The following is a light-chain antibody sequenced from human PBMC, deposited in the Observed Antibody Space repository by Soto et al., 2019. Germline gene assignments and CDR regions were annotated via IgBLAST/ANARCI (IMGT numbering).Light chain of an antibody. CDR1: QGIGNA. J-gene: IGKJ5*01. V-gene: IGKV1-6*01. Sequence: AIQMTQSPSSLCASVGDRVTIAFRASQGIGNALGWYQQTPGKTPKVLIYGASNLQSGVPSRFRGSGSGTEFTLTISRLQPDDFATYYCQQYYSYPPTFGQGTRLEIK. CDR2: GAS. CDR3: QQYYSYPPT.